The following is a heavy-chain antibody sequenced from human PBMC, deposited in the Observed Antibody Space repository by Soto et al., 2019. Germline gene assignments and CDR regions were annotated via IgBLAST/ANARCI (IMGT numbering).Heavy chain of an antibody. CDR2: IDDTGNIT. V-gene: IGHV3-23*01. CDR3: AKGRSYYYYYGVDV. J-gene: IGHJ6*02. CDR1: RFTFSELS. Sequence: GGSLRLSCAACRFTFSELSMSWVRLAPGKGLEWVSSIDDTGNITYYADSVKGRFTISRDNSKSTLYLQMNSLRAEDTALYYCAKGRSYYYYYGVDVWGQGTTVTVSS.